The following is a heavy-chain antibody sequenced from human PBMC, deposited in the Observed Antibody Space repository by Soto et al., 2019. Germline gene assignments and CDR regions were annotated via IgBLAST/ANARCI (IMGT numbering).Heavy chain of an antibody. CDR3: ARDRPDYYDSSGPFDY. J-gene: IGHJ4*02. CDR1: GFTFSSYG. CDR2: IWYDGSNK. Sequence: QVQLVESGGGVVQPGRSLRLSCAASGFTFSSYGMHWVRQAPGKGLEWVAVIWYDGSNKYYADSVKGRFTISRDNSKNTLYLQMNSLRAEDTAVYYCARDRPDYYDSSGPFDYWGQGTLVTVSS. V-gene: IGHV3-33*01. D-gene: IGHD3-22*01.